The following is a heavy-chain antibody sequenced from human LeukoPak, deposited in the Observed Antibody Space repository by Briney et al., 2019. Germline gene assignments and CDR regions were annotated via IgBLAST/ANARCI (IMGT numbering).Heavy chain of an antibody. J-gene: IGHJ6*03. CDR2: IYYSGST. CDR3: ARAYYYGSGSYSEYYYYYYMDV. D-gene: IGHD3-10*01. V-gene: IGHV4-59*11. CDR1: GGSISSHY. Sequence: SETLSLTCTVSGGSISSHYWSWIRQPPGKGLEWIGYIYYSGSTNYNPSLKSRVTISVDTSKNQFSLKLSSVTAADTAVYYCARAYYYGSGSYSEYYYYYYMDVWGQGTLVTVSS.